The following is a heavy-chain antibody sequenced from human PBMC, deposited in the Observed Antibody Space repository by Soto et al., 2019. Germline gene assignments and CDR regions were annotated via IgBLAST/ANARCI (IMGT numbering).Heavy chain of an antibody. CDR2: ISDDGSHK. CDR1: GLTFSNYG. D-gene: IGHD6-6*01. J-gene: IGHJ4*02. V-gene: IGHV3-30*18. Sequence: QVQLVESGGGVGQPGRSLRLSCTASGLTFSNYGMHWVRQGPGKGLEWVAVISDDGSHKYYTESVKGRFTISRDNSKNTVYLQMDSLRADDTAVYYCAKDRYSTSPGHLEYWGQGTLVSVSS. CDR3: AKDRYSTSPGHLEY.